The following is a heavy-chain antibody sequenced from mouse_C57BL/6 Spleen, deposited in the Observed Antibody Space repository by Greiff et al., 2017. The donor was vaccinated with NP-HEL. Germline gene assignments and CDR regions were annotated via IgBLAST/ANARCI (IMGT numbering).Heavy chain of an antibody. CDR1: GYAFSSSW. V-gene: IGHV1-82*01. CDR3: ARETAQAKAMDY. Sequence: VKLMESGPELVKPGASVKISCKASGYAFSSSWMNWVKQRPGKGLEWIGRIYPGDGDTNYNGKFKGKATLTADKSSSTAYMQLSSLTSEDSAVYFCARETAQAKAMDYWGQGTSVTVSS. CDR2: IYPGDGDT. D-gene: IGHD3-2*02. J-gene: IGHJ4*01.